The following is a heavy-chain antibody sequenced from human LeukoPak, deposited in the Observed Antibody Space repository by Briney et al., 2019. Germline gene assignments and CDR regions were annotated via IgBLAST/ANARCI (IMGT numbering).Heavy chain of an antibody. V-gene: IGHV1-69*13. CDR1: GGTFSSYA. J-gene: IGHJ3*02. CDR3: ARRDRGYSYGFGAFDI. CDR2: IIPIFGTA. Sequence: SVKVSCKASGGTFSSYAISWVRQAPGQGLEWMGGIIPIFGTANYAQKFQGRVTITADESTSTAYMELSSLRSEDTAVYYCARRDRGYSYGFGAFDIWGQGKMVTVSS. D-gene: IGHD5-18*01.